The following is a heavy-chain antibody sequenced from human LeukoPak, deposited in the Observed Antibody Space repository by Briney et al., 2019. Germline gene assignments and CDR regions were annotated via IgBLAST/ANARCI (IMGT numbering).Heavy chain of an antibody. J-gene: IGHJ3*02. CDR2: INPNSGGT. Sequence: ASVKVSCKASGYTFTGYYIHWVRQAPGQGLEWMGWINPNSGGTNYAQKLQGRVTMTTDTSTSTAYMELGSLRSDDTAVYYCARGQIRTYYYDSSGSAFDIWGQGTMVTVSS. V-gene: IGHV1-2*02. D-gene: IGHD3-22*01. CDR3: ARGQIRTYYYDSSGSAFDI. CDR1: GYTFTGYY.